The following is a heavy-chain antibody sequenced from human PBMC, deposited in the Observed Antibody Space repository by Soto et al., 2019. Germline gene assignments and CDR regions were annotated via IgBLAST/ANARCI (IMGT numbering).Heavy chain of an antibody. V-gene: IGHV3-33*01. Sequence: GGSLRLSCAASGFTFSSYGMHWVRPAPGKGLEWVAVIWYDGSNKYYADSVKGRFTISRDNSKNTLYLQMNSLRAEDTAVYYCARDVSEYSSPEYFQHWGQGTLVTVSS. J-gene: IGHJ1*01. D-gene: IGHD6-6*01. CDR3: ARDVSEYSSPEYFQH. CDR1: GFTFSSYG. CDR2: IWYDGSNK.